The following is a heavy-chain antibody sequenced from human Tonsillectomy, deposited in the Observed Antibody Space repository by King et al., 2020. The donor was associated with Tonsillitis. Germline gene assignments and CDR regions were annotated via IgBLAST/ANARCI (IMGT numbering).Heavy chain of an antibody. CDR3: AKGFRSRYYYFDC. D-gene: IGHD3-3*01. J-gene: IGHJ4*02. V-gene: IGHV3-30*02. Sequence: VQLVESGGGVVQPGGSLRLSCAASGFTFTSHGMHWVRQAPGKGLEWVAFIHYDGANKYYADSVKGRFTISRDNSKNTLYLRVNSLRAEDTAVYYCAKGFRSRYYYFDCGGQGTLVTVSS. CDR1: GFTFTSHG. CDR2: IHYDGANK.